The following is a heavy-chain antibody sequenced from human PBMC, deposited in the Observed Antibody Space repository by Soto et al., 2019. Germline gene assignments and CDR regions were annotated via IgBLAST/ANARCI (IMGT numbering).Heavy chain of an antibody. CDR1: GFTFSAYW. J-gene: IGHJ4*02. V-gene: IGHV3-7*01. CDR3: ARTGDGHHDFLDY. CDR2: INEDGSEY. Sequence: EVHLEESGGGLVQPGGSLRLSCAASGFTFSAYWMNWVRQAPGKGLEWVANINEDGSEYNDVASVKGRFTISRDNAKNSLFLQMNALRVEDTAVYYCARTGDGHHDFLDYWGQGLLVSVSS. D-gene: IGHD1-1*01.